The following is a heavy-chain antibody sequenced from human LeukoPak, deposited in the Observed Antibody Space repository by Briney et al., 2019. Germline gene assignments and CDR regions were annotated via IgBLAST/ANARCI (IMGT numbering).Heavy chain of an antibody. J-gene: IGHJ4*02. CDR1: GFTFSSYW. CDR2: IKQDGDEK. CDR3: ARVPSYYYCSRGYYCPSRFDY. Sequence: PGGSLRLSCAASGFTFSSYWMSWVRQAPGKGLEWVANIKQDGDEKYYVDSVRGRCTMPRHNAKNSLYLQINSLRAEDTAVYYCARVPSYYYCSRGYYCPSRFDYWGQGTLVTVSS. V-gene: IGHV3-7*05. D-gene: IGHD3-22*01.